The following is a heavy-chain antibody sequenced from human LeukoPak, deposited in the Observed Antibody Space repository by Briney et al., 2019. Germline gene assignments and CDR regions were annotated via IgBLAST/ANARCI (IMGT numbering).Heavy chain of an antibody. V-gene: IGHV1-18*01. CDR2: ISAYNGNT. J-gene: IGHJ4*02. CDR1: RYPFPSYG. Sequence: APVKACCTASRYPFPSYGISRVRQAPGQGLGWRGWISAYNGNTNYGQKLRGSVTMTTDTSTSTAYMKLRSLRSDDTALYYCASGVYSSGLGYWGQGTLVTVSS. CDR3: ASGVYSSGLGY. D-gene: IGHD6-19*01.